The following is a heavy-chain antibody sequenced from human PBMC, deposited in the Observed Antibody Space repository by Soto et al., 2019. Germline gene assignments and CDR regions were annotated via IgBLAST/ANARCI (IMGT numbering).Heavy chain of an antibody. CDR2: INPNSGGT. V-gene: IGHV1-2*02. J-gene: IGHJ4*02. CDR1: GYTFTGYY. D-gene: IGHD3-9*01. Sequence: ASVKVSCKASGYTFTGYYMHWVRQAPGQGLEWMGWINPNSGGTNYAQKFQGRVTMTRDTSISTAYMELSRLRSDDTAVYYCARRYYDILTGYYDLDYWGQGTLVTVSS. CDR3: ARRYYDILTGYYDLDY.